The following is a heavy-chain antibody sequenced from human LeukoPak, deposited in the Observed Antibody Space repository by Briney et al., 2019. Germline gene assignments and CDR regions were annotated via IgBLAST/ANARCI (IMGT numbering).Heavy chain of an antibody. CDR1: GDRFTSYW. Sequence: GESLKISCKGYGDRFTSYWVAWVRQMRGKGLGWMGIIFPGDSDTRYSPSIQGQVTISVDRSISTAYLQWSSLKASDTAIYYCARRPLHSQNWLAPWGQGTLVTVSS. J-gene: IGHJ5*02. V-gene: IGHV5-51*01. CDR2: IFPGDSDT. CDR3: ARRPLHSQNWLAP.